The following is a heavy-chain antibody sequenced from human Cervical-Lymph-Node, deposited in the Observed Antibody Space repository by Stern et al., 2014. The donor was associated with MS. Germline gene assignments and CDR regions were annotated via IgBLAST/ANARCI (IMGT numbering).Heavy chain of an antibody. D-gene: IGHD1-26*01. CDR1: GDTFSSYA. CDR2: ITPVFGTT. Sequence: QVQLVQSGAGVKKPGSSVKVSCKASGDTFSSYAINWVRQVPGQGLEWMGGITPVFGTTNYAQKVQGRVTITADKSKNTAYMELMTLRSEDTAVYYCARGGGLVGYFDYWGQGTLVSVSS. J-gene: IGHJ4*02. V-gene: IGHV1-69*06. CDR3: ARGGGLVGYFDY.